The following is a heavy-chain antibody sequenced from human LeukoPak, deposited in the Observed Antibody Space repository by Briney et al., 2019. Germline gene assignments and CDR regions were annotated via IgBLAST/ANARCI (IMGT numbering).Heavy chain of an antibody. CDR1: GYTFTSYD. J-gene: IGHJ6*03. CDR2: MNHNSGNT. CDR3: ARGGCSSTSCLYYYYYMDV. Sequence: GASVKVSCKASGYTFTSYDINWVRQATGQGLEWMGWMNHNSGNTGYAQKFQGRVTMTRNTSISTAYMELSSLRSEDTAVYYCARGGCSSTSCLYYYYYMDVWGKGTTVTVSS. D-gene: IGHD2-2*01. V-gene: IGHV1-8*01.